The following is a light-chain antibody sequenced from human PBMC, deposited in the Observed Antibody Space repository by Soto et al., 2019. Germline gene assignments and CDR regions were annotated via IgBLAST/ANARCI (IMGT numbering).Light chain of an antibody. CDR2: GAS. Sequence: EIVMTQSPATLSVSPGERATLSCRASQRVSRNLAWYQQKPGQAPRLLIYGASTRATGIPARFSGSGSGTEFTLTISSLQSEDFAVYYCQRYNTWPRTFGQGTKVEI. CDR1: QRVSRN. CDR3: QRYNTWPRT. V-gene: IGKV3-15*01. J-gene: IGKJ1*01.